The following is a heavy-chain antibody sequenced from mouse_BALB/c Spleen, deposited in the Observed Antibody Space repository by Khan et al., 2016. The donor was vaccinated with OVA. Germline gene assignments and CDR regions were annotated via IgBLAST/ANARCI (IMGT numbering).Heavy chain of an antibody. D-gene: IGHD2-1*01. CDR3: TNGNYGWFAY. CDR2: ISSAGTYT. Sequence: EVELVESGGGLVKPGGSLKLSCSASGFTFSTFVMSWVRQTPEKRLEWVATISSAGTYTYFSDSVKGRFTIPRDNDKHTLSLQMHSLRSEDTAMYYCTNGNYGWFAYWGQGTLVTVSA. CDR1: GFTFSTFV. V-gene: IGHV5-9-1*01. J-gene: IGHJ3*01.